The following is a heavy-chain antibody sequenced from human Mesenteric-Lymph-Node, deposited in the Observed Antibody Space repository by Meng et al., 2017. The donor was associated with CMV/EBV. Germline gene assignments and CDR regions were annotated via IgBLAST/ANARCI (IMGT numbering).Heavy chain of an antibody. V-gene: IGHV1-46*01. CDR3: ARDRGQDAFDL. D-gene: IGHD3-10*01. J-gene: IGHJ3*01. CDR1: GYSFTRYY. Sequence: ASVKVSCKASGYSFTRYYMHWVRQAPGQGLEWMGIVNPSGGGASYAQKFQARVTMTRDTSTTTVYMELSSLKSEDTAVYFCARDRGQDAFDLWGQGTMVTVSS. CDR2: VNPSGGGA.